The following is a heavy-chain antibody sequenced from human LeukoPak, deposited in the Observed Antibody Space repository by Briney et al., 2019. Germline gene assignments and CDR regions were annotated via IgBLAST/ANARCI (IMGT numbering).Heavy chain of an antibody. CDR1: GGSFSGYY. J-gene: IGHJ6*02. D-gene: IGHD3-10*01. CDR2: INHGGST. Sequence: SETLSLTCTVYGGSFSGYYWSWIRQPPGKGPEWIGEINHGGSTNYNPSLKSRVTISVDTSKNQFSLKLSSVTAADTAVYYCARGQRGLWFGELLYYYYGMDVWGQGTTVTVSS. CDR3: ARGQRGLWFGELLYYYYGMDV. V-gene: IGHV4-34*01.